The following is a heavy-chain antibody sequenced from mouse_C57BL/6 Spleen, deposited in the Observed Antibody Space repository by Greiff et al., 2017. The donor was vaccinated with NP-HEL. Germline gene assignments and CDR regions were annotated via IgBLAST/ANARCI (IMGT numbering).Heavy chain of an antibody. CDR3: ALTLYYDYDGGY. Sequence: EVQLQQSGPVLVKPGASVKMSCKASGYTFTDYYMNWVKQSHGKSLEWIGVINPYNGGTSYNQKFKGKATLTVDKSSSTAYMELNSLTSEDSAVYYSALTLYYDYDGGYWGQGTTLTVSS. V-gene: IGHV1-19*01. J-gene: IGHJ2*01. CDR1: GYTFTDYY. D-gene: IGHD2-4*01. CDR2: INPYNGGT.